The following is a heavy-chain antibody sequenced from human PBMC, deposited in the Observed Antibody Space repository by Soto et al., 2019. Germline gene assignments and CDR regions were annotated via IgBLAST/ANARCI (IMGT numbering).Heavy chain of an antibody. CDR3: AREGGYCSSTSCYGEAVFDY. CDR2: IWYDGSNK. J-gene: IGHJ4*02. CDR1: GFTFSSYG. V-gene: IGHV3-33*01. Sequence: GGSLRLSCAASGFTFSSYGMHWVRQAPGKGLEWVAVIWYDGSNKYYADSVKGRFTISRDNSKNTLYLQMNSLRAEDTAVYYCAREGGYCSSTSCYGEAVFDYWGQGTLVTVSS. D-gene: IGHD2-2*01.